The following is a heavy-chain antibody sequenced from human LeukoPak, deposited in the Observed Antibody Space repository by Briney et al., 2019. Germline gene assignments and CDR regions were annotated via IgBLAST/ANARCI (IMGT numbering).Heavy chain of an antibody. J-gene: IGHJ6*02. CDR2: IYSSGST. D-gene: IGHD3-16*01. CDR3: ARVDEGGYYYYGMDV. V-gene: IGHV4-59*01. CDR1: AGSISSYY. Sequence: PSETLSLTCTVSAGSISSYYWSWIRQPPGKGLEWIGYIYSSGSTNYNPPLKSRVTISVDTSKNQFSLKLSSVTAADTAVYYCARVDEGGYYYYGMDVWGQGTTVTVSS.